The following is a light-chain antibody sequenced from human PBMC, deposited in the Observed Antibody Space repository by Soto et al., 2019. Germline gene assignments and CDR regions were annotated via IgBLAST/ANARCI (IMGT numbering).Light chain of an antibody. Sequence: QSALTQPASVSGSPGQSITISCTGTSSDVGGYNYVSWYQQHPGKAPKLMIYDVSNRPSGVSNRFSGSESGNTASLTISGLQAEDEADFYCSSYTSSTTVVFGGGTKVT. V-gene: IGLV2-14*01. CDR3: SSYTSSTTVV. CDR2: DVS. CDR1: SSDVGGYNY. J-gene: IGLJ2*01.